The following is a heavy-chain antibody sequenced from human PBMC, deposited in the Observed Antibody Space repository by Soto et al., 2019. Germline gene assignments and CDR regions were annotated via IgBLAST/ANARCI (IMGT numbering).Heavy chain of an antibody. CDR1: GFTFSSYG. CDR3: EKDDKSRYYEAAIDY. J-gene: IGHJ4*02. V-gene: IGHV3-30*18. Sequence: GGSLRLSCAASGFTFSSYGMHWVRQAPGKGLEWVAVISYDGSNKYYADSVKGRFTISRDNSKNTLYLQMNSLRAEDTAVYYCEKDDKSRYYEAAIDYWGQGTLVTVSS. D-gene: IGHD3-3*01. CDR2: ISYDGSNK.